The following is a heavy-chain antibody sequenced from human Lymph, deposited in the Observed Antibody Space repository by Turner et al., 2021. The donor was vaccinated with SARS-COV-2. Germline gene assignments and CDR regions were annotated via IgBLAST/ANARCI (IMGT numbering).Heavy chain of an antibody. J-gene: IGHJ4*02. CDR3: ARGKSPLLRFLEWILSLDS. CDR1: GYIFTSYA. D-gene: IGHD3-3*01. V-gene: IGHV1-3*01. Sequence: QVQLVQSGAEVKKPGASVKASCKASGYIFTSYAMHWVRQAPGQRLEWMGWSNAGNGNTKYSQKFQGRVTITRDTSASTAYMELSSLRSEDTAVYYCARGKSPLLRFLEWILSLDSWGQGTLVTVSS. CDR2: SNAGNGNT.